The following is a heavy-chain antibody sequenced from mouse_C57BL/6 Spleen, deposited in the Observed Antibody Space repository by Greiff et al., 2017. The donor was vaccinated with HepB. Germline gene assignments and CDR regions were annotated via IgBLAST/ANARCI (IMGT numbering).Heavy chain of an antibody. J-gene: IGHJ3*01. CDR2: IYPSDSYT. CDR3: AIWDLTGTGFAY. Sequence: QVQLQQPGAELVMPGASVKLSCKASGYTFTSYWMHWVKQRPGQGLEWIGEIYPSDSYTNYNQKFKGKSTLTVDKSSSTAYMQLSSLTSEDSAVYYCAIWDLTGTGFAYWGQGTLVTVSA. D-gene: IGHD4-1*01. V-gene: IGHV1-69*01. CDR1: GYTFTSYW.